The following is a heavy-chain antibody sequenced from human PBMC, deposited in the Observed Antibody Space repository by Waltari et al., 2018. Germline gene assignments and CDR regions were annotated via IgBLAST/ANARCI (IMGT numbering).Heavy chain of an antibody. V-gene: IGHV1-24*01. Sequence: QVQLVQSGAEAKKPGASVKVSCKVSGYTITELSMHWVRQAPGKGLEWMGGFDPEDGETIYAQKFQGRVTMTEDTATDTAYMELSSLRSEDTAVYYCATGGSMVRGVIVWFDPWGQGTLVTVSS. CDR3: ATGGSMVRGVIVWFDP. CDR2: FDPEDGET. D-gene: IGHD3-10*01. CDR1: GYTITELS. J-gene: IGHJ5*02.